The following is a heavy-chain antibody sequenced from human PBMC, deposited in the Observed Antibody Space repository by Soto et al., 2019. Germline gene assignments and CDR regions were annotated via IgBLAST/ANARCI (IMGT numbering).Heavy chain of an antibody. CDR1: GYTFTSYG. V-gene: IGHV1-18*04. J-gene: IGHJ6*02. Sequence: GASVKVSSKASGYTFTSYGISWVRQDPGRGLERRGWISAYNGNTNYAQKLQGRVTVTTDTSTSTAYMELRSLRSDDTAVYYCAYLGYCSNGVCYNGMDVWGQGTTVTVSS. D-gene: IGHD2-8*01. CDR2: ISAYNGNT. CDR3: AYLGYCSNGVCYNGMDV.